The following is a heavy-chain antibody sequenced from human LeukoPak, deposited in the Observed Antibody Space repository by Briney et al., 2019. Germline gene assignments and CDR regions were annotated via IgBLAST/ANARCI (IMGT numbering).Heavy chain of an antibody. CDR2: IYYSGST. CDR1: GGSISSSSYY. D-gene: IGHD5-12*01. Sequence: SETLSLTCTVSGGSISSSSYYWGWIRQPPGKGLEWIGSIYYSGSTYYNPSLKSRVTISVDTSKNQFSLKLSSVTAADTAVYYCASGYSGYDLDVFDYWGQGTLVTVSS. CDR3: ASGYSGYDLDVFDY. J-gene: IGHJ4*02. V-gene: IGHV4-39*01.